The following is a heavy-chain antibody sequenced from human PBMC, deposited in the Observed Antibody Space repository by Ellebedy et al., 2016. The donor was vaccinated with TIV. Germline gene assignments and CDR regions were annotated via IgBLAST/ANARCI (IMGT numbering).Heavy chain of an antibody. CDR2: INHSGST. D-gene: IGHD6-6*01. Sequence: SETLSLTXAVYGGSFSGYYWSWIRQPPGKGLEWIGEINHSGSTNYNPSLKSRVTISVDTSKNHFSLKLSSVTAADTAVYYCASLKRDSSSVRDDAFDIWGQGTMVTVSS. CDR3: ASLKRDSSSVRDDAFDI. V-gene: IGHV4-34*01. J-gene: IGHJ3*02. CDR1: GGSFSGYY.